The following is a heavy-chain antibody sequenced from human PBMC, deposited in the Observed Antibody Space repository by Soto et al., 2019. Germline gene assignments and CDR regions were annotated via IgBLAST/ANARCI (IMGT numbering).Heavy chain of an antibody. V-gene: IGHV3-74*01. CDR1: GFTFSNYW. CDR3: ERYSERVRGSYFAY. CDR2: VKTDGSST. J-gene: IGHJ4*02. Sequence: GGSLRLSCAASGFTFSNYWMHWVRQVPGKGLVWVSRVKTDGSSTTYADSVKGRFTISRDNAKNTLWLQMNSLRAEDTAVYYCERYSERVRGSYFAYWGRGALVTASS. D-gene: IGHD3-16*01.